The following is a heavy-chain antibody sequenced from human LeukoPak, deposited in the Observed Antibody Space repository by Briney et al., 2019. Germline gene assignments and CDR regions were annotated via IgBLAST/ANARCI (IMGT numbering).Heavy chain of an antibody. J-gene: IGHJ4*02. V-gene: IGHV3-20*04. D-gene: IGHD6-19*01. CDR3: ARSASVAADYYFDN. Sequence: RPGGSLGLSCAASGFKFGDYGMSWVRQAPGKGLEWVSGLNWSGGKTGYADSVKGRFTISRDNAKNFLVLQMNSLRVDDTAFYYCARSASVAADYYFDNWGQGTLVTVSS. CDR1: GFKFGDYG. CDR2: LNWSGGKT.